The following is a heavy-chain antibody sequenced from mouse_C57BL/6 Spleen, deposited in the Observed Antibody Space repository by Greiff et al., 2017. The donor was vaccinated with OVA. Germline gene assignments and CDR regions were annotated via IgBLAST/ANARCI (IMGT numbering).Heavy chain of an antibody. V-gene: IGHV1-61*01. CDR2: IYPSDMET. J-gene: IGHJ1*03. Sequence: QVQLQQPGAELVRPGSSVKLSCKASGYTFTSYWMDWVKQRPGQGLELLFHIYPSDMETHYNQKFKDKATLTLDKSSSTAYMQLSSLTSEDSAVYYCARSLITTVVDLRYFDVWGTGTTVTVSS. D-gene: IGHD1-1*01. CDR1: GYTFTSYW. CDR3: ARSLITTVVDLRYFDV.